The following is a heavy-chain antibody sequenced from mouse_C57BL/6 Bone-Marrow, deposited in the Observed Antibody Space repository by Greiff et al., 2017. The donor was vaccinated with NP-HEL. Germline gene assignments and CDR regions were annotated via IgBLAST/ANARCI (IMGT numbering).Heavy chain of an antibody. Sequence: EVQLQQSGPELVKPGASVKISCKASGYTFTDYYMNWVKQSHGKSLEWIGDINPNNGGTSYNQKFKCKATLTVDKSSSTAYMELRSLTSEDSAVYYCARKADYWGQGTTLTVSS. CDR1: GYTFTDYY. CDR3: ARKADY. CDR2: INPNNGGT. J-gene: IGHJ2*01. V-gene: IGHV1-26*01.